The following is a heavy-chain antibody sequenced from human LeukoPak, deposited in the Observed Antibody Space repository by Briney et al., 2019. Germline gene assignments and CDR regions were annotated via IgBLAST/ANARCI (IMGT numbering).Heavy chain of an antibody. CDR2: INPNSGDT. CDR1: GYTFTGYY. J-gene: IGHJ4*02. D-gene: IGHD3-22*01. Sequence: ASVKVSCKASGYTFTGYYVHWVRQAPGQGLEWMGRINPNSGDTNYAQKFQGRVTMTRDTSISTAYMELSRLRSDDTAVYYCARDTFRGSGYPGDYWGQGTLVTVSS. CDR3: ARDTFRGSGYPGDY. V-gene: IGHV1-2*06.